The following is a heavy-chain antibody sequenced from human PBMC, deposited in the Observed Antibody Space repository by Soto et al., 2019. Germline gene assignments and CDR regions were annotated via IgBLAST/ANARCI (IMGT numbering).Heavy chain of an antibody. J-gene: IGHJ5*02. Sequence: IRKQTGKGLEWIGYIHYSGSTNYNPSLKSRVTRSVDTYNNQFSLKLSSVTAADTAVYYCSSARFSPMTRCVIMFDLSAQGPFGTVSS. V-gene: IGHV4-59*01. CDR2: IHYSGST. CDR3: SSARFSPMTRCVIMFDL. D-gene: IGHD3-10*01.